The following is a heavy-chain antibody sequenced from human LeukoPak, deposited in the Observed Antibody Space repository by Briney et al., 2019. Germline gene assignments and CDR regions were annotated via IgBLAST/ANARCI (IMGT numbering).Heavy chain of an antibody. V-gene: IGHV1-8*01. CDR3: ARGSYYYDSSGYSLFDY. CDR1: GYTFTSYD. J-gene: IGHJ4*02. CDR2: TNPNSGNT. D-gene: IGHD3-22*01. Sequence: ASVKVSCKASGYTFTSYDINWVRQATGQGLEWMGWTNPNSGNTGYAQKFQGRVTMTRNTSISTAYMELSSLRSEDTAVYYCARGSYYYDSSGYSLFDYWGQGTLVTVSS.